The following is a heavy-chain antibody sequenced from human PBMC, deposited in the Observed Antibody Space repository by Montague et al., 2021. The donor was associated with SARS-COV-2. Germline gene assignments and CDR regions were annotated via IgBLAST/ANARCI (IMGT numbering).Heavy chain of an antibody. J-gene: IGHJ6*02. D-gene: IGHD6-13*01. CDR2: IYRGGDT. V-gene: IGHV3-53*04. CDR1: GLTVSSSY. Sequence: SLRLSCAASGLTVSSSYMSWVRQAPGKGLEWVSVIYRGGDTYYADSVKGRFTISRHNSKNTLYLEMNSLRGEDTAVYYCTRSVAAAGTFYYYCGMDVWGQGTTVTVSS. CDR3: TRSVAAAGTFYYYCGMDV.